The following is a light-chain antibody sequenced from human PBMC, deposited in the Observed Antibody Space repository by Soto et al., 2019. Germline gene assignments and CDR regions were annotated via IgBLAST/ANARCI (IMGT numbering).Light chain of an antibody. Sequence: SMLTQPPSASGSPGQSVTISCTGTSSDVGGYNYVSWYQQHPGKAPKLMIYEVSKRPSGVPDRFSGSKSGNTASLTVSGLQAEDEADYYCSSYAGSTYVFGTGTKVTVL. J-gene: IGLJ1*01. CDR2: EVS. CDR1: SSDVGGYNY. CDR3: SSYAGSTYV. V-gene: IGLV2-8*01.